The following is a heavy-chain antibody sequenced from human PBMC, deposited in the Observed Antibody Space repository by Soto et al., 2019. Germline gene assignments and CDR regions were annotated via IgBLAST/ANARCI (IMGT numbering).Heavy chain of an antibody. CDR2: INAGNGNT. J-gene: IGHJ4*02. Sequence: QVQLVQSGAEVKKPGASVKVSCKASGYTFTSYAMHWVRQAPGQRLEWMGWINAGNGNTKYSQKFQGRVTITRATSASTAYMELSSLRSEDTAVYYCARGPGGPDGPGDYWGQGTLVTVSS. V-gene: IGHV1-3*01. CDR3: ARGPGGPDGPGDY. CDR1: GYTFTSYA. D-gene: IGHD2-15*01.